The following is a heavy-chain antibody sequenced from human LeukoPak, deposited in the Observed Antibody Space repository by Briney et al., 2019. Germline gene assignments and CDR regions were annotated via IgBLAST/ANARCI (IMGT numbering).Heavy chain of an antibody. CDR1: GYGFSDVY. CDR2: INPHSGAT. Sequence: ASVKVSCKASGYGFSDVYFNWVRQAPGQGLEWMGWINPHSGATNFAQRFQGRVSMDASFDTACIELRRLTSEDTAVYYCATSSSVTHSRDPWGQGTLVTVSS. V-gene: IGHV1-2*02. D-gene: IGHD5/OR15-5a*01. J-gene: IGHJ5*02. CDR3: ATSSSVTHSRDP.